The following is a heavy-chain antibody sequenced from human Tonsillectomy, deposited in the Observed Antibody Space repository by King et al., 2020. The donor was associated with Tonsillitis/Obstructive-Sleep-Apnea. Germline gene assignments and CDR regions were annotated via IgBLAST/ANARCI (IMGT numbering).Heavy chain of an antibody. CDR2: IYYSGST. CDR3: ARETDDAFDI. V-gene: IGHV4-59*08. CDR1: GGSISSYY. J-gene: IGHJ3*02. D-gene: IGHD1-14*01. Sequence: QLQESGPGLVKPSETLSLTCTVSGGSISSYYWSWIRQPPGKGLAWIGYIYYSGSTNYNPSLKSRVTISVDTSKNQFSLKLSSVTAADTAVYYCARETDDAFDIWGQGTMVTVSS.